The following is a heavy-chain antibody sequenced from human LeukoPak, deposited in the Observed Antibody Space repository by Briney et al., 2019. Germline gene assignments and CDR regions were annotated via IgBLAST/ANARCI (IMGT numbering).Heavy chain of an antibody. Sequence: SETLSLTCTVSGGSISSYYWSWIRQPPGKGLEWIGYIYYSGSTNYNPSLKSRVTISVDTSKNQFSLKLSSVTAADTAVYYCARDAVRNYYYYGMDVWGQGTTVTVSS. V-gene: IGHV4-59*01. J-gene: IGHJ6*02. CDR1: GGSISSYY. D-gene: IGHD1-1*01. CDR2: IYYSGST. CDR3: ARDAVRNYYYYGMDV.